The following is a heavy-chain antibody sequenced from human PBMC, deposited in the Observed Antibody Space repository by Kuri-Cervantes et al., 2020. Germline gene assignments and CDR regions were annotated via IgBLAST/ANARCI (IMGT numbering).Heavy chain of an antibody. CDR2: ISAYNGNT. CDR1: GYTFTSYG. Sequence: ASVKVSCKASGYTFTSYGISWVRQAPGQGLEWMGWISAYNGNTNYAQKLQGRVTMTTDTSTSTAYMELRSLRSDDTAVYYCARETPHSGGYLSYYYGMDVWGQGTTVTVSS. D-gene: IGHD1-26*01. J-gene: IGHJ6*02. CDR3: ARETPHSGGYLSYYYGMDV. V-gene: IGHV1-18*01.